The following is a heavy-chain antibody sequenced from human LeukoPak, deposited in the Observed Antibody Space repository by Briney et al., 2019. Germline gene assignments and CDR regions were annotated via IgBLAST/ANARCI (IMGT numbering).Heavy chain of an antibody. J-gene: IGHJ5*02. V-gene: IGHV1-69*13. D-gene: IGHD3-22*01. CDR3: ARGSTYYYDSSGYYTGPNWFDP. Sequence: SVKVSCKASGGTFSSYAISWVRQAPGQGLEWMGGIIPIFGTANYAQKFQGRVTITADESTSTAYMELSSLRSEDTAVYYCARGSTYYYDSSGYYTGPNWFDPWGQGTLVTVSS. CDR2: IIPIFGTA. CDR1: GGTFSSYA.